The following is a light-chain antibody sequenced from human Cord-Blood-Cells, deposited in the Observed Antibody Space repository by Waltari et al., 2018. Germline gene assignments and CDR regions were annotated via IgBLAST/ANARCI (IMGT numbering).Light chain of an antibody. V-gene: IGKV1-27*01. CDR2: AAS. Sequence: DIQMTQSPSSLSASVGDRVTITCRASQDISNYLAWYQQKPGKVPKRLIYAASTLQSGVPSRFSGRGSGTDFTLTISSLQPEDVATYYCQKYNSAPLTFGGGTKVEIK. J-gene: IGKJ4*01. CDR3: QKYNSAPLT. CDR1: QDISNY.